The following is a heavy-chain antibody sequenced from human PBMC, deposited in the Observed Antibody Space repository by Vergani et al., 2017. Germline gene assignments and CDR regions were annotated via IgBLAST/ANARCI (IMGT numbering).Heavy chain of an antibody. CDR1: GFTFSSYW. CDR2: IKQDGSEK. V-gene: IGHV3-7*01. J-gene: IGHJ5*02. Sequence: EVQLVESGGGLVQPGGSLRLSCAASGFTFSSYWMSWVRQAPGKGLEWVANIKQDGSEKYYVDSVKGRFTISRDNAKNSLYLQMNSLRAEDTAVYYCAREGRNAASPAKYCSSTSCYYSWFDPWGQGTLVTVSS. CDR3: AREGRNAASPAKYCSSTSCYYSWFDP. D-gene: IGHD2-2*01.